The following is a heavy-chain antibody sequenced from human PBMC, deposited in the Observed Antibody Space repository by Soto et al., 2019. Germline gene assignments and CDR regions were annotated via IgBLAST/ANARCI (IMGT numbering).Heavy chain of an antibody. CDR2: MNPNSGNT. D-gene: IGHD6-13*01. V-gene: IGHV1-8*01. CDR3: ARASSWPDYYYYYYMDV. CDR1: GYTFTSYD. J-gene: IGHJ6*03. Sequence: ASVKVSCKASGYTFTSYDINWVRQATGQGLEWMGWMNPNSGNTGYAQKFQGRVTMTRNTSISTAYMELSSLRSEDTAVYYCARASSWPDYYYYYYMDVWGKGTTVTVSS.